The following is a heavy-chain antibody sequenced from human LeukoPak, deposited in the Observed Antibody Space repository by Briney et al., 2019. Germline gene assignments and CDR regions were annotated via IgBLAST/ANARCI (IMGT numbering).Heavy chain of an antibody. Sequence: GESLKISCKGSGYIFTSYWIGWVRQMPGKGLEWMGIIYPGDSDTRYSPSFQGQVTISADKSISTAYLQWSSLKASDTAMYYCARSLGYCSSTSCPYDYWGQGTLVTVSS. J-gene: IGHJ4*02. V-gene: IGHV5-51*01. CDR1: GYIFTSYW. CDR2: IYPGDSDT. CDR3: ARSLGYCSSTSCPYDY. D-gene: IGHD2-2*01.